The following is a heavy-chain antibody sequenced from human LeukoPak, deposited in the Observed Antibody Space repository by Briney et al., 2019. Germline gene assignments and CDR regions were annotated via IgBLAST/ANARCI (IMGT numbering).Heavy chain of an antibody. CDR2: INHSGST. CDR1: GGSFSGHY. V-gene: IGHV4-34*01. CDR3: ARDYVVVPAAIYFDY. Sequence: SETLSLTCAVYGGSFSGHYWSWIRQPPGKGLEWIGEINHSGSTNYNPSLKSRVTMSVDTSKNQFSLKLSSVTAADTAVYYCARDYVVVPAAIYFDYWGQGTLVTVSS. J-gene: IGHJ4*02. D-gene: IGHD2-2*01.